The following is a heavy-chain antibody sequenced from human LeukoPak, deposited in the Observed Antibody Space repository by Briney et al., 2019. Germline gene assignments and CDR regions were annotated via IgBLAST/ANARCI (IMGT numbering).Heavy chain of an antibody. V-gene: IGHV3-64*04. CDR3: ARDSYGMDV. CDR2: ISTNGGNT. J-gene: IGHJ6*02. Sequence: GGSLRLSCSASGFTFSNYAMHWVRQAPGKGLEYVSAISTNGGNTYYADSVKGRFTISRDNSKNTLYLQMNSLRAEDTAVYYCARDSYGMDVWGQGTTVTVSS. CDR1: GFTFSNYA.